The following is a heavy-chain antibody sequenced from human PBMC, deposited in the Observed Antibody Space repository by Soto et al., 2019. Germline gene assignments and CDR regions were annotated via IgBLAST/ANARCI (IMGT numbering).Heavy chain of an antibody. D-gene: IGHD6-6*01. J-gene: IGHJ6*02. CDR1: GGAISSYY. Sequence: SETLSLTCTVSGGAISSYYWSGIRRSAGKGLEWIERIYTNARTSYNLSLQSRVTMSVDTSKTQFSLKLSSVTDADTAVYYCARIQQLAHYYGMDVWGQGTTVTVSS. CDR3: ARIQQLAHYYGMDV. V-gene: IGHV4-4*07. CDR2: IYTNART.